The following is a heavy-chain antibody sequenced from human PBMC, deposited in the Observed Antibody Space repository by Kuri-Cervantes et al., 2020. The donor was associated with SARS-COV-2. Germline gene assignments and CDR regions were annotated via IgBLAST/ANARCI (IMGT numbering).Heavy chain of an antibody. J-gene: IGHJ6*03. Sequence: SETLSLTCTVSGGSISSSSYYWGWIRQPPGKGLEWIGSIYYSGSTYYNPSLKSRVTISVDTSKNQLSLKLSSVTAADTAVYYCARVEGYYYYMDVWGKGTTVTVSS. CDR2: IYYSGST. V-gene: IGHV4-39*07. CDR1: GGSISSSSYY. CDR3: ARVEGYYYYMDV.